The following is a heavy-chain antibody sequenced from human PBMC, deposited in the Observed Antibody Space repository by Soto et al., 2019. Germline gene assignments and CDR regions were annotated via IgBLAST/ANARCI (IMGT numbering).Heavy chain of an antibody. CDR2: INPSGGST. Sequence: ASVKVSCKAPGYTFTSYYMHWVRQAPGQGLEWMGIINPSGGSTSYAQKFQGRVTMTRDTSTSTVYMELSSLRSEDTAVYYCAGDPRHAAGTYYFDYWGQGTLVTVSS. CDR3: AGDPRHAAGTYYFDY. J-gene: IGHJ4*02. CDR1: GYTFTSYY. V-gene: IGHV1-46*01. D-gene: IGHD6-13*01.